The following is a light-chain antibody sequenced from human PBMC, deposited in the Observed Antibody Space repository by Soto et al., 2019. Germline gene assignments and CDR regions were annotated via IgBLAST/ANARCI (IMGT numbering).Light chain of an antibody. Sequence: EIVLTQSPGTLSLSPGERATLSCRASESVSSSYLAWYQQKPGQAPSLLIYGATSRATGIPDRFGGSGSGTAFTLTITRLALEGFAVYYCQQYGSSPYAFGLGTELAIK. J-gene: IGKJ2*01. V-gene: IGKV3-20*01. CDR2: GAT. CDR3: QQYGSSPYA. CDR1: ESVSSSY.